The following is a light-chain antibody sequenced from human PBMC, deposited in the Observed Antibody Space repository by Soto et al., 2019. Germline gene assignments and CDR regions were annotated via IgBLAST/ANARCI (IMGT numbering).Light chain of an antibody. CDR3: QACKNWPPP. J-gene: IGKJ4*01. Sequence: EIVMTQSPATLSASPGEGATLSCKAGQNVYNNLAWYQQRPGQPPRLLIYDASTRATGISARFSGSGYGTEVNLPHSSPQVERFGGLFCQACKNWPPPFGGGTKVEIK. CDR1: QNVYNN. CDR2: DAS. V-gene: IGKV3-15*01.